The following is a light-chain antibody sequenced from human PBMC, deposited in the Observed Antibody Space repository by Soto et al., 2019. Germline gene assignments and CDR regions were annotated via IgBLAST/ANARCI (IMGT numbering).Light chain of an antibody. J-gene: IGKJ2*01. CDR3: QQFDVLPPYT. Sequence: DIQLTQSPPSLSASEGDRVTITCQASHDIKNYLNWYQQKPGKAPKLLIYDADNLQTGVPSGFSGSGAGTEFTFTIGSLQPEDVATYFCQQFDVLPPYTFGQGTKVEIK. CDR2: DAD. CDR1: HDIKNY. V-gene: IGKV1-33*01.